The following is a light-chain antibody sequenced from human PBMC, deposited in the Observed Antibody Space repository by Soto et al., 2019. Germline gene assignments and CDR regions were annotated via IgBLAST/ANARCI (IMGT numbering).Light chain of an antibody. CDR1: QSISRL. CDR3: QHYKDYSWT. Sequence: DIHLTQSPSTLSASVGDRITITGRASQSISRLLAWYQQKPGKAPKLLIYTTSSLESGVPSRFSGSGSGTEFTLTISSLQPDDFATYYCQHYKDYSWTFGQGTKVEIK. J-gene: IGKJ1*01. V-gene: IGKV1-5*03. CDR2: TTS.